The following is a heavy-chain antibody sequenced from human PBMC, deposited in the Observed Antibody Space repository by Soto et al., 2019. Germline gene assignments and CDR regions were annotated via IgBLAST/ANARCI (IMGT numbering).Heavy chain of an antibody. J-gene: IGHJ6*02. CDR3: ARGYYYGSGRPSDYYGMDV. D-gene: IGHD3-10*01. CDR1: GGTFSSYA. CDR2: IIPIFGTA. V-gene: IGHV1-69*06. Sequence: SVKVSCKASGGTFSSYAISWVRQAPGQGLEWMGGIIPIFGTANYAQKFQGRVTITADKSTSTAYMELSSLRSEDTAVYYCARGYYYGSGRPSDYYGMDVWGQGTTVTVSS.